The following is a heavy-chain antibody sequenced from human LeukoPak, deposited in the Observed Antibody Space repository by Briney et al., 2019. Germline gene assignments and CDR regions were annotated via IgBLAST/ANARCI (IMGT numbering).Heavy chain of an antibody. Sequence: PGGSLRLSCAASGFAFSSYAMNWVRQAPGKGLEWVSYISTSSRTIFYADSVKGRFTISRVNAKNSLYLQMNSLRAEDTAVYYCARIYYGSGSYYNSIDYWGQGTLVTVSS. D-gene: IGHD3-10*01. CDR2: ISTSSRTI. V-gene: IGHV3-48*01. J-gene: IGHJ4*02. CDR1: GFAFSSYA. CDR3: ARIYYGSGSYYNSIDY.